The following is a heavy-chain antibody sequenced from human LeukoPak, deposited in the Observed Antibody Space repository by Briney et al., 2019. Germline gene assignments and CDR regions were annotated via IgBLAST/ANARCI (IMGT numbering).Heavy chain of an antibody. Sequence: PGGSLRLSCAASVFAFSSYSMNWVRQPPGKGLEWIGEINHRGSTNYNPPLKSRLTISKDKFKNQFSLKLTSVTVADTAVYFCARVKAVAGTLPHLLDYWGQGTLVTVSS. V-gene: IGHV4-34*01. D-gene: IGHD6-19*01. CDR3: ARVKAVAGTLPHLLDY. CDR1: VFAFSSYS. J-gene: IGHJ4*01. CDR2: INHRGST.